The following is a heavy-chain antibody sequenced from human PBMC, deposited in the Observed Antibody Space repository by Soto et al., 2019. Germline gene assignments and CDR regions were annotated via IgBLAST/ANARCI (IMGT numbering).Heavy chain of an antibody. V-gene: IGHV4-31*03. Sequence: QVQLQESGPGLVKPSQTLSLTCTVSGGSISSGAYYWSWIRRHPGKGLEWIGYIYYIGSPYYNPSLKSRVTISIDTSKNQFSLKLTSVTAADTAVYYCARGGPGFGELRWFDPWGQGTLVTVSS. CDR1: GGSISSGAYY. J-gene: IGHJ5*02. CDR2: IYYIGSP. CDR3: ARGGPGFGELRWFDP. D-gene: IGHD3-10*01.